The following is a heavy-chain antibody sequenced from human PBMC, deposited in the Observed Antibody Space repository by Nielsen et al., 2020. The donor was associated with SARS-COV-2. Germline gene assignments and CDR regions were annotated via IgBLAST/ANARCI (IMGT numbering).Heavy chain of an antibody. J-gene: IGHJ4*02. V-gene: IGHV3-7*03. CDR3: ARAVAEWDY. D-gene: IGHD6-19*01. Sequence: GEFLKISCAASGFTFSSYWMSWVRQAPGKGLEWVANIKQDGSEKYYVDSVKGRFTISRDNAKNSLYLQMNSLRAEDTAVYYCARAVAEWDYWGQGTLVTVSS. CDR2: IKQDGSEK. CDR1: GFTFSSYW.